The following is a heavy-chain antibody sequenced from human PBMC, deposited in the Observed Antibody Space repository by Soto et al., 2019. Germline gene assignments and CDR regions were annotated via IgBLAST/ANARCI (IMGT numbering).Heavy chain of an antibody. CDR1: GFTFNSYW. D-gene: IGHD5-12*01. CDR2: INFDGTTT. Sequence: EVQLVESGGGLVQPGGSLRLSCAASGFTFNSYWIHWVRQAPGKGLVWVSRINFDGTTTNYADSVKGRFTISRDNAKNTLYLQMNSLRDEDTAVYYCARGGFRQWLLDYWGQGSPVTVSS. V-gene: IGHV3-74*01. CDR3: ARGGFRQWLLDY. J-gene: IGHJ4*02.